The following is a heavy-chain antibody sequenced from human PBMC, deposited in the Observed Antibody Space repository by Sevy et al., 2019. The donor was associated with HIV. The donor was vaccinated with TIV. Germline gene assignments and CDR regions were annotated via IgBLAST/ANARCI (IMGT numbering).Heavy chain of an antibody. D-gene: IGHD3-16*01. Sequence: ASVKVSCKASGYIFTSYGISWVRQAPGRGLEWVGWISPYKGTTNYAQKFQGRVTMTTDTSTFTVYMQLRSLRSDDTAIYYCARDRDYDYIWGTFSYRDFWGQGTLVTVSS. CDR3: ARDRDYDYIWGTFSYRDF. CDR2: ISPYKGTT. CDR1: GYIFTSYG. J-gene: IGHJ4*02. V-gene: IGHV1-18*01.